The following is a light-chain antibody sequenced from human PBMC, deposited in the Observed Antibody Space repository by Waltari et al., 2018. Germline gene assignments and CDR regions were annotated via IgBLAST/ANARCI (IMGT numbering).Light chain of an antibody. CDR2: DAS. V-gene: IGKV3-11*01. J-gene: IGKJ4*01. CDR1: QSVRPY. Sequence: EIVLTQSPATLSLSPGERATLSFRASQSVRPYLAWYHQKPVQAPRLLISDASTRATGIPARFSGSGSGTDFTLTISSLEPEDFAVYYCQQRSIWPPLTFGGGTKVEIK. CDR3: QQRSIWPPLT.